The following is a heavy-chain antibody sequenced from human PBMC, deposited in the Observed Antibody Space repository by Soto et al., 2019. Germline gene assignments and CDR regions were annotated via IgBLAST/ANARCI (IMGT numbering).Heavy chain of an antibody. Sequence: EVQLVESGGGLVQPGGSLRRSCAASGFTFSDHYMDWVRQAPGKGLEWVGRTRNKANSYTTEYAASVKGRFTISRDDSKNSLYLQMNSLKTENTAVYYCARDPYGDYYFDYWGQGTLVTVSS. CDR2: TRNKANSYTT. D-gene: IGHD4-17*01. V-gene: IGHV3-72*01. CDR3: ARDPYGDYYFDY. J-gene: IGHJ4*02. CDR1: GFTFSDHY.